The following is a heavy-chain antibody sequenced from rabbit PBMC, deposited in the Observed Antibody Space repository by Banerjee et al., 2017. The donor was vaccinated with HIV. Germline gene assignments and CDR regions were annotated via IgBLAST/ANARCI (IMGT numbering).Heavy chain of an antibody. V-gene: IGHV1S40*01. CDR3: ARSISDYVANNYAIRIDL. J-gene: IGHJ3*01. CDR1: GFSFSSGDS. Sequence: QSLEESGGDLVKPGASLTLTCTASGFSFSSGDSICWVRQAPGKGLEWIACIYTGSSGSTYYASWAKGRFTISKTSSTTVTLQMTSLTAADTATYFCARSISDYVANNYAIRIDLWGQGTLVTVS. CDR2: IYTGSSGST. D-gene: IGHD6-1*01.